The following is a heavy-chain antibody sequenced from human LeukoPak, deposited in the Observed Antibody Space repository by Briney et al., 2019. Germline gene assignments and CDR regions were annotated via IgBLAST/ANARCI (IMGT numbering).Heavy chain of an antibody. D-gene: IGHD2/OR15-2a*01. CDR3: ARTNIALRRADFDY. CDR2: INPNNGNT. J-gene: IGHJ4*02. V-gene: IGHV1-2*02. Sequence: GASVKVSCKASGYTFTDYYIHWVRRAPGQGFEWMGWINPNNGNTNYAQKFQGRVAMTSDTSITTAYMDLSSLTSDDRALYYCARTNIALRRADFDYWGQGTLVTVSS. CDR1: GYTFTDYY.